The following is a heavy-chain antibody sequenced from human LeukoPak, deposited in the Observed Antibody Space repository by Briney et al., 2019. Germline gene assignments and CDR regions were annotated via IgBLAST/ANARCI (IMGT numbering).Heavy chain of an antibody. CDR2: ISGSGGST. Sequence: GGSLRLSCAASGFTFSSYAMSWVRQAPGKGLEWVSAISGSGGSTYYADSVRGLFTISRDIFKNTLYLQMNSLRAEDTAVYHCVKSAGKDGYRDVFDIWGQGTVVXVSS. CDR1: GFTFSSYA. D-gene: IGHD5-24*01. V-gene: IGHV3-23*01. J-gene: IGHJ3*02. CDR3: VKSAGKDGYRDVFDI.